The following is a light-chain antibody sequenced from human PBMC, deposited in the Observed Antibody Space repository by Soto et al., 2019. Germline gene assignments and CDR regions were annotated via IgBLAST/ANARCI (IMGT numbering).Light chain of an antibody. CDR1: SSNIGAGYD. J-gene: IGLJ2*01. Sequence: QSVLTQPPSVSGAPGQRVTISCTGSSSNIGAGYDVHWYQQLPGTAPKLLIYVNSNRPSGVPDRFSGSKSDTSASLAITGLQAEDEADYYCQSYDSSLSGVVFGGGTKVTVL. CDR2: VNS. CDR3: QSYDSSLSGVV. V-gene: IGLV1-40*01.